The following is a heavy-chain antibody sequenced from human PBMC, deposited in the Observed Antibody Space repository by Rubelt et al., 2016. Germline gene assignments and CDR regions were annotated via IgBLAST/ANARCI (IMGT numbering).Heavy chain of an antibody. V-gene: IGHV4-39*01. CDR1: GGSISSSSYY. CDR2: LYYSGNT. CDR3: ARHLEIRQWLDYLDY. Sequence: QLQLQESGPGLVKPSETLSLTCTVSGGSISSSSYYWGWIRQPPGKGLEWIGSLYYSGNTYYNPSLKGRVISSVETSKSRLSLKLRFVTAAETAVDYCARHLEIRQWLDYLDYWGQGTLVTVSS. D-gene: IGHD6-19*01. J-gene: IGHJ4*02.